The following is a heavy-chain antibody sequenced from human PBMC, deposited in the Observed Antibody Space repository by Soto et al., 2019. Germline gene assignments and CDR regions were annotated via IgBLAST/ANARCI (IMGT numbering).Heavy chain of an antibody. CDR3: ATKGGVFYFGFDP. J-gene: IGHJ5*02. D-gene: IGHD3-22*01. V-gene: IGHV3-11*01. CDR2: ISSGGTTI. CDR1: GFTFSDYY. Sequence: QVQLVESGGGFVKPGGSLRLSCAASGFTFSDYYMSWIRQAPGKGLEWVSYISSGGTTIYYADSVKGRFTISRDDAKNSLYLQMNSLRPEDTAVYFCATKGGVFYFGFDPWGQGTLVTVSS.